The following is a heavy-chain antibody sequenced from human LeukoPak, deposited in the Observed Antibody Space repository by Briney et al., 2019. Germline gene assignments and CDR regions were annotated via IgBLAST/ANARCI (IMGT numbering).Heavy chain of an antibody. J-gene: IGHJ6*03. CDR1: GGSFSGYY. CDR3: ARSYTVTTSLWVYYYYYMDV. V-gene: IGHV4-34*01. CDR2: INHSGST. D-gene: IGHD4-11*01. Sequence: SETLSLTCAVYGGSFSGYYWSWIRQPPGKGLEWIGEINHSGSTNYNPSLKSRVTISVDTSKNQFSLKLSSVTAADSAVYNSARSYTVTTSLWVYYYYYMDVWGKGTTVTVSS.